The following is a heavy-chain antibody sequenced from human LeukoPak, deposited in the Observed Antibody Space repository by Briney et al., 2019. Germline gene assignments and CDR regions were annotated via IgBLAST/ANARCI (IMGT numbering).Heavy chain of an antibody. V-gene: IGHV3-23*01. D-gene: IGHD3-16*01. CDR2: ISASGGST. CDR3: AKERGISYTYEFDY. J-gene: IGHJ4*02. Sequence: PGGSLRLSCAASGFTFSSSAMSWVRQVPGKGLEWVSGISASGGSTYYTDSVQGRFTISRDNSRNTLYLQMSSLRAEDTAIYYCAKERGISYTYEFDYWGQGALVTVSS. CDR1: GFTFSSSA.